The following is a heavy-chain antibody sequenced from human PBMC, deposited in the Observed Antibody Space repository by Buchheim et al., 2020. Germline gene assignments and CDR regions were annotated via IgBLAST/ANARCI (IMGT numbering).Heavy chain of an antibody. CDR3: ASAPRNSYYYYGMDV. CDR2: VDHGGST. CDR1: GASFSGYY. J-gene: IGHJ6*02. V-gene: IGHV4-34*01. Sequence: QVQLQQWGAGLLKPSETLSLTCAVYGASFSGYYWSWIRQPPGKGLEWIGEVDHGGSTYYNPSLKSRVTISLDTSKNKFSLRLSSVTAADTAVYYCASAPRNSYYYYGMDVWGQGTT. D-gene: IGHD2/OR15-2a*01.